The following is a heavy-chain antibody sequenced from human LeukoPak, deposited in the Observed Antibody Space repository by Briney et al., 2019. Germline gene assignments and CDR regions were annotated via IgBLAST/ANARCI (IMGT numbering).Heavy chain of an antibody. Sequence: GGSLRLSCTVSAFTVSSNSMSWVRQAPGKGLEWVSYISSSGSTIYYADSVKGRFTISRDNAKNSLYLQMNSLRAEDTAVYYCAELGITMIGGVWGKGTTVTISS. J-gene: IGHJ6*04. CDR3: AELGITMIGGV. D-gene: IGHD3-10*02. CDR1: AFTVSSNS. V-gene: IGHV3-48*04. CDR2: ISSSGSTI.